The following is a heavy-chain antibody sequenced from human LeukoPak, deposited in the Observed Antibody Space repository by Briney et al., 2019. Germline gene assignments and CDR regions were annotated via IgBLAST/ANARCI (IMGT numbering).Heavy chain of an antibody. CDR1: GFAFSSYA. J-gene: IGHJ4*02. Sequence: PGGSLRLSCAASGFAFSSYAMHWVRQAPGKGLEWVAVISYDGSNKYYADSVKGRFTISRDNSKNTLYLQMNSLRAEDTAVYYCARGHLELRPVNYWGQGTLVTVSS. D-gene: IGHD1-7*01. CDR2: ISYDGSNK. V-gene: IGHV3-30-3*01. CDR3: ARGHLELRPVNY.